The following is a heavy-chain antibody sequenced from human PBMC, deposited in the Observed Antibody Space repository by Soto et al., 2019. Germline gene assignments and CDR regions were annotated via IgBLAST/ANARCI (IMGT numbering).Heavy chain of an antibody. CDR2: IYYSGTT. D-gene: IGHD1-1*01. CDR1: GGSIRSTSYY. J-gene: IGHJ5*02. V-gene: IGHV4-39*01. Sequence: SETLSLTCTVSGGSIRSTSYYGAWILQSPGKGLEWIGSIYYSGTTYYHPSLKSRVTVSVDTPKNQVSLKLSSVTAPDTAVYYCVRHWSSSGNNWFDPWGQGTQVTV. CDR3: VRHWSSSGNNWFDP.